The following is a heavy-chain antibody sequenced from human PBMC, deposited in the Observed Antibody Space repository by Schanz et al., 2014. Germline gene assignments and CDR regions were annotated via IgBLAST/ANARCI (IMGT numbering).Heavy chain of an antibody. CDR3: VSSGSYSSYAS. J-gene: IGHJ4*02. Sequence: VQLVESGGGVVQPGRSLRLSCAASGFTFSSNSMNWVRQAPGKGLEWISYIGSSSSRIDHADSVKGRFTISRDNAKNSLYLQMNSLRAEDTAVYCCVSSGSYSSYASWGQGTLVTVSS. CDR2: IGSSSSRI. D-gene: IGHD3-10*01. CDR1: GFTFSSNS. V-gene: IGHV3-48*01.